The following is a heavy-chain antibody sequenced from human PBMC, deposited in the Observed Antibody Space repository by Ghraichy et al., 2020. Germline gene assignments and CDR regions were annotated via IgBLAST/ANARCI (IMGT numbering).Heavy chain of an antibody. CDR1: GGSSSSHY. J-gene: IGHJ4*02. CDR2: IYYSGST. V-gene: IGHV4-59*11. Sequence: SETLSLTCTVSGGSSSSHYWSWIRQPPGKGLEWIGYIYYSGSTNYNPSLKSRVTISVDTSKNQFSLKMNSVTAADTAVYYWAIATGNSYGYSYFEYWGRGTTVTGSS. CDR3: AIATGNSYGYSYFEY. D-gene: IGHD5-18*01.